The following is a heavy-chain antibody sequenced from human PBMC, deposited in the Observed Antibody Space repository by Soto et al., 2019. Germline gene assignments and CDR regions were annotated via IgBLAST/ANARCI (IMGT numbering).Heavy chain of an antibody. CDR2: ISGSGGST. V-gene: IGHV3-23*01. D-gene: IGHD6-19*01. J-gene: IGHJ4*02. CDR3: AKDRGAVPNPAFDY. CDR1: GFSFSNYE. Sequence: GGSLRLSCTASGFSFSNYEMNWVRQAPGKGLEWVSAISGSGGSTYYADSVKGRFTISRDNSKNALYLQMNSLRAEDTAVYYCAKDRGAVPNPAFDYWGQGTLVTVSS.